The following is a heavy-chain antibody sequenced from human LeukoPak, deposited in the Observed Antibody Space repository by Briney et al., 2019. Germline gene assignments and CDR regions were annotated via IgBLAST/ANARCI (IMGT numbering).Heavy chain of an antibody. CDR3: TRRLMTTVNDY. V-gene: IGHV3-73*01. D-gene: IGHD4-17*01. CDR1: GFTFSGSA. Sequence: GGSLRLSRAGSGFTFSGSAMHWVRQSPGKGLEWVGRIRSKANDHATAYAASVRGRFTISRDDSENTAYLQMNSLKTEDTAIYYCTRRLMTTVNDYWGQGTLVTVSS. J-gene: IGHJ4*02. CDR2: IRSKANDHAT.